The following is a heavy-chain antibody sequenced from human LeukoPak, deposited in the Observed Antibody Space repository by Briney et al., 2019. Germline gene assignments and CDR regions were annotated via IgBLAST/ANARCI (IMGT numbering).Heavy chain of an antibody. V-gene: IGHV4-39*01. D-gene: IGHD2-8*01. CDR2: IYYSGST. CDR1: GGSISSSSYN. CDR3: ASSYCTNGVCYFASDYFDY. Sequence: SETLSLTCTVSGGSISSSSYNWGWIRQPPGKGLEWIGSIYYSGSTYYNPSLKSRVTISVDTSKNQFSLKLSSVTAADTAVYYCASSYCTNGVCYFASDYFDYWGQGTLVTVSS. J-gene: IGHJ4*02.